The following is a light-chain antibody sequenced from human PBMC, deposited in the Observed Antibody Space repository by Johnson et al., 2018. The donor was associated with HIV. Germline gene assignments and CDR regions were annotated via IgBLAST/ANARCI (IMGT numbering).Light chain of an antibody. Sequence: SVLTQPPSVSAAPGQRVTISCSGARSTFGNSYISWYQLLPGSPPKLLVFKNNERPSGIPDRFSGSNSGTSATLDITGLQTGDEADYYCATWDTSLSTGGVFGTGTKVTVL. CDR2: KNN. CDR3: ATWDTSLSTGGV. CDR1: RSTFGNSY. V-gene: IGLV1-51*02. J-gene: IGLJ1*01.